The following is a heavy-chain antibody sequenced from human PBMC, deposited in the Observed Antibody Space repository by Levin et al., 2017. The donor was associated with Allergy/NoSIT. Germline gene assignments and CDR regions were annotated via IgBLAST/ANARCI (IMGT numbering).Heavy chain of an antibody. CDR3: TRGGVFTYGYDS. J-gene: IGHJ4*02. CDR1: GFSFSDSS. D-gene: IGHD5-24*01. CDR2: ISGNSYYI. V-gene: IGHV3-21*01. Sequence: GESLKISCAASGFSFSDSSMNWVRQTPGKGLEWISSISGNSYYIYYADSVKGRFTISRDNVKNSLYLQMDSLRAEDTAVYFCTRGGVFTYGYDSWGQGTLLTVSS.